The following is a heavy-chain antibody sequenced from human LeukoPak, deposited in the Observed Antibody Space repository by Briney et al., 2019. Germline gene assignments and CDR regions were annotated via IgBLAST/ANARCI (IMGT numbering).Heavy chain of an antibody. J-gene: IGHJ4*02. CDR2: MNPNSGNT. CDR1: GYTFTSYD. V-gene: IGHV1-8*01. CDR3: ARGRGLAVAAKYYFDY. D-gene: IGHD6-19*01. Sequence: ASVKVSCKASGYTFTSYDINWVRQATGQGLEWMGWMNPNSGNTGYAQKFQGRVTMTRNTSTSTVYMELSSLRSEDTAVYYCARGRGLAVAAKYYFDYWGQGTLVTVSS.